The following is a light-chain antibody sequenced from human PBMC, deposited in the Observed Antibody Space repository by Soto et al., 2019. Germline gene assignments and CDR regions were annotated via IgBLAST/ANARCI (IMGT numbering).Light chain of an antibody. Sequence: HSALTQPRSVSGSPGQSVTISCTGTSSDVGGYNFVSWYQQHPGKAPKLMIYDVNKRPSGVPDRFSGSKSGNTASLTISGLQAEDEADYYCCSNAGSYTYVFGTGTKVTVL. J-gene: IGLJ1*01. V-gene: IGLV2-11*01. CDR3: CSNAGSYTYV. CDR2: DVN. CDR1: SSDVGGYNF.